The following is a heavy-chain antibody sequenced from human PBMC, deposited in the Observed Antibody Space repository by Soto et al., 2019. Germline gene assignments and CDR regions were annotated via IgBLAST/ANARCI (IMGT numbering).Heavy chain of an antibody. D-gene: IGHD6-13*01. Sequence: ASETLSVTCAVDGGTFSGYYWSWIRQPPGKGLEWIGEINHSGSTNYNPSLKSRVTISVDTSKNQFSLKLSSVTAADTAVYYCARERSTKYSSSWYVLDHLPDYWGQGTLVTVSS. CDR3: ARERSTKYSSSWYVLDHLPDY. J-gene: IGHJ4*02. CDR1: GGTFSGYY. V-gene: IGHV4-34*01. CDR2: INHSGST.